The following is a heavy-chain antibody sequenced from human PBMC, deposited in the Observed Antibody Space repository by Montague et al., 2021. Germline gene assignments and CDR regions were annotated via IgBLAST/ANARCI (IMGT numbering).Heavy chain of an antibody. CDR2: IYPGDSDT. Sequence: QSGAEVKKPGESLKISCKGSGYSFTRYWIGWVRQMPGKGLEWMGVIYPGDSDTRYSPSFQGQVTISADKSISTAYLQWSSLKASDTAMYYCARGRGDGNNWAWDFDYWGQGTLVTVSS. V-gene: IGHV5-51*01. CDR3: ARGRGDGNNWAWDFDY. CDR1: GYSFTRYW. D-gene: IGHD5-24*01. J-gene: IGHJ4*02.